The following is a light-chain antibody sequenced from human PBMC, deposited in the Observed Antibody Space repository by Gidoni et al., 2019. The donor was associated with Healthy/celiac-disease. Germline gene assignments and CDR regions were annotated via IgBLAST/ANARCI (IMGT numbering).Light chain of an antibody. CDR3: GTWDSSLSAPRV. CDR1: SSNIGNNY. Sequence: QSVLTQPPSVSAAPGQKVTISCSGSSSNIGNNYVSWYQQLPGTAPKLLIYDNNKRPSGIPDRFSGSKSVTSATLGITGLQTGDEADYYCGTWDSSLSAPRVFGGGTKLTVL. V-gene: IGLV1-51*01. J-gene: IGLJ3*02. CDR2: DNN.